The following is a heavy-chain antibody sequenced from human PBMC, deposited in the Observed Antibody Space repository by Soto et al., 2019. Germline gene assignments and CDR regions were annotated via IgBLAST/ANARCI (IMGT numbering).Heavy chain of an antibody. D-gene: IGHD6-6*01. J-gene: IGHJ6*02. CDR3: ARDQYSSSSGGMDV. Sequence: VAVIWYDGSNKYYADSVKGRFTISRDNSKNTLYLQMNSLRAEDTAVYYCARDQYSSSSGGMDVWGQGTTVTVSS. V-gene: IGHV3-33*01. CDR2: IWYDGSNK.